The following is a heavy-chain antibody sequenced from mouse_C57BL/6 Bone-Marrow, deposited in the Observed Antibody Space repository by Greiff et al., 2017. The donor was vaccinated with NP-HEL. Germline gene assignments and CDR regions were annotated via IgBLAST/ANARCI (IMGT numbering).Heavy chain of an antibody. Sequence: VQLKQSGAELVRPGASVKLSCTASGFNIKDDYMHWVKQRPEQGLEWLGWIDPENGDTEYASKFQGKATITADTSSNTAYLQLSSLTSEDTAVYYCTTYYDYPYYAMDYWGQGTSVTVSS. CDR2: IDPENGDT. V-gene: IGHV14-4*01. CDR1: GFNIKDDY. D-gene: IGHD2-4*01. J-gene: IGHJ4*01. CDR3: TTYYDYPYYAMDY.